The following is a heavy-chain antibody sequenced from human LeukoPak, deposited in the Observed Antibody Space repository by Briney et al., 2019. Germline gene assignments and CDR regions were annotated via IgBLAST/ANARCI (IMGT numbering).Heavy chain of an antibody. CDR2: ISAGSDST. CDR1: GFTFSNAW. CDR3: AKSLLTTATGTGRAFDI. V-gene: IGHV3-23*01. Sequence: PGGSLRLSCAASGFTFSNAWMSWVRQAPGKGLEWVSGISAGSDSTYHADPVKSRFTISRDNSKNTLYLQMNSLGAEDTAEYYCAKSLLTTATGTGRAFDIWGQGTMVTVSS. D-gene: IGHD1-1*01. J-gene: IGHJ3*02.